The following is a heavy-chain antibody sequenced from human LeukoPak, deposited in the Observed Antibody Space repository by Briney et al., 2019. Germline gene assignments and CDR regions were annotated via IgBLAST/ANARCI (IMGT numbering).Heavy chain of an antibody. Sequence: SETLSLTCTVSGGSISSDYWSWIRQSPGKGLEWIGYIYYSGTTSYNPSLKSRVTISLDTSKNQFSLKLSSVTAADTAVYYCARGNREMLSDYGDYPDAFDMWGQGTLVSVSA. CDR3: ARGNREMLSDYGDYPDAFDM. CDR1: GGSISSDY. V-gene: IGHV4-59*01. CDR2: IYYSGTT. D-gene: IGHD4-17*01. J-gene: IGHJ3*02.